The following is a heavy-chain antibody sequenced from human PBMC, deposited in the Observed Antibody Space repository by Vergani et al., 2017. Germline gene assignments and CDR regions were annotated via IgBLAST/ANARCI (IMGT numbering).Heavy chain of an antibody. D-gene: IGHD3-16*02. J-gene: IGHJ4*02. Sequence: EVQLVQSGAEVKKPGESLRISCKGSGYSFTSYWISLVRQMPGKGLEWMGSIDPSDSYTNYSPSFQGNVTLSADKSTRTAYLQWRILKASDTAMYYCAGTPAWEGSYRLSTAFDYWGQGTLVTVSS. CDR2: IDPSDSYT. V-gene: IGHV5-10-1*01. CDR3: AGTPAWEGSYRLSTAFDY. CDR1: GYSFTSYW.